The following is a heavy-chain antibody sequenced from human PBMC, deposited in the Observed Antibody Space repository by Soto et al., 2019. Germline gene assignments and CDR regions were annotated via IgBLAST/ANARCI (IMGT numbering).Heavy chain of an antibody. CDR3: AYYGIAAEVYY. CDR2: IYHSGST. Sequence: MTSETLSLSCAVSGYSISSGYYWGWIRQPPGKGLEWIGSIYHSGSTYYNPSLKSQVTISVDTSKNQFSLKLSSVTAADTAVYYCAYYGIAAEVYYWGQGTLVTVSS. V-gene: IGHV4-38-2*01. D-gene: IGHD6-13*01. J-gene: IGHJ4*02. CDR1: GYSISSGYY.